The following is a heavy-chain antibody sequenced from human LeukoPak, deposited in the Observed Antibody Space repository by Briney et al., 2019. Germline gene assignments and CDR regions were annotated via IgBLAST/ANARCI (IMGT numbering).Heavy chain of an antibody. J-gene: IGHJ4*02. V-gene: IGHV3-23*01. CDR2: ISGSGGST. Sequence: GGYLRLSCAASGFTFSSYAMSWVRPAPGKGLEWVSAISGSGGSTYYVDSVKGRFTISRDNSKNSLFLQMNSLGAEDTAVYYCAKGVITMVRGVNGVYFDYWGQGTLVTVSS. D-gene: IGHD3-10*01. CDR1: GFTFSSYA. CDR3: AKGVITMVRGVNGVYFDY.